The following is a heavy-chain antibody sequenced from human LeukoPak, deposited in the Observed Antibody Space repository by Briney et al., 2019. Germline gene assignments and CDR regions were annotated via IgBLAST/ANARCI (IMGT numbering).Heavy chain of an antibody. CDR3: ARALVRGVVGPQFDP. CDR2: LHHNGGT. D-gene: IGHD3-10*01. CDR1: GDSLSSSY. J-gene: IGHJ5*02. Sequence: SETLSLTCTVSGDSLSSSYWSWIRQSPGKGLEWIGYLHHNGGTNDNPSLKSRATISVDTSQNKFFLRMRSVTAADTAMYYCARALVRGVVGPQFDPWGQGILVTVSS. V-gene: IGHV4-59*08.